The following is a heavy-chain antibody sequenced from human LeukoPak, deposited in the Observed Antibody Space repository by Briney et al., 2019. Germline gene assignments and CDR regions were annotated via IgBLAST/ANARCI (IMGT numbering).Heavy chain of an antibody. V-gene: IGHV3-21*04. D-gene: IGHD3-22*01. CDR1: GFTFSSYS. CDR3: AEPEGGYYDIRPD. J-gene: IGHJ4*02. Sequence: GGSLRLSCAASGFTFSSYSMNWVRQAPGKGLEWVSSISSSSSYIYYADSVKGRFTISRDNSKNTLYLQMNSLRAEDTAVYYCAEPEGGYYDIRPDWGQGTLVTVSS. CDR2: ISSSSSYI.